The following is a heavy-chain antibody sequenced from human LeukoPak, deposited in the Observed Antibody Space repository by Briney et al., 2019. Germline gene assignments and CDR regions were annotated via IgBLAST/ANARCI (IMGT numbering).Heavy chain of an antibody. V-gene: IGHV3-23*01. CDR2: ISGSGDHT. CDR3: AKGLAGDEGEWFDP. J-gene: IGHJ5*02. CDR1: GFTFSNYA. D-gene: IGHD7-27*01. Sequence: GGSLRLSCAASGFTFSNYAMNWVRQAPGKGLEWVSGISGSGDHTYYADSVKGRFTISRDTSKNTLYLQMNSLRAEDTAVYYCAKGLAGDEGEWFDPWGQGTLVTVSS.